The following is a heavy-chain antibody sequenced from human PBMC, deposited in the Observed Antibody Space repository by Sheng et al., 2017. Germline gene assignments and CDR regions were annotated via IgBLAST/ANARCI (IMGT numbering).Heavy chain of an antibody. CDR3: ARATVTTQIRTFDY. CDR1: GFTFSSYS. CDR2: ITSGSRYI. D-gene: IGHD4-17*01. J-gene: IGHJ4*01. V-gene: IGHV3-21*03. Sequence: EVQLVESGGGLVKPGGSLRLSCAASGFTFSSYSMNWVRQAPGKGLEWVSSITSGSRYICYADSVQGRFTISRDNAKNSLYLQMNSLRAEDTAVYYCARATVTTQIRTFDY.